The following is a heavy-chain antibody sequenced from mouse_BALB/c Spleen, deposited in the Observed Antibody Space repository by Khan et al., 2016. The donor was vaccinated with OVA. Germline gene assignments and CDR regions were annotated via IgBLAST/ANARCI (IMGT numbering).Heavy chain of an antibody. CDR1: GFTFSAYG. CDR2: INSDGDYT. D-gene: IGHD1-3*01. CDR3: ASHLSGSFAY. V-gene: IGHV5-6*01. Sequence: EVQLVESGGDLVRPGGSLKLSCAASGFTFSAYGMSWVRQSPDKRLEWVATINSDGDYTYYPDSLKGRFIISRDNAKNTLYLQMRSLKSEDTAIYYCASHLSGSFAYWGQGTLVTVSA. J-gene: IGHJ3*01.